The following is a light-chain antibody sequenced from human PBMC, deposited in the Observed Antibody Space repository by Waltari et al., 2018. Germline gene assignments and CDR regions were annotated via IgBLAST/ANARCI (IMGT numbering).Light chain of an antibody. CDR2: NVS. Sequence: QSALTQPRSVSGSPGQSVTISCTGISSAVGRYDYVSWYQQHPGKAPKLVIYNVSKRPSGVPDRVSGSKSGNTASLTISGLQAEDEGDYYCCSYAAASHWVFGGGTKLTVL. V-gene: IGLV2-11*01. J-gene: IGLJ3*02. CDR3: CSYAAASHWV. CDR1: SSAVGRYDY.